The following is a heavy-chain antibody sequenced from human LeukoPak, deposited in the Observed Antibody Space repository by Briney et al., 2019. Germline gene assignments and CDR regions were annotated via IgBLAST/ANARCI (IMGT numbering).Heavy chain of an antibody. V-gene: IGHV3-21*01. CDR2: ISSSSSYI. D-gene: IGHD1-26*01. J-gene: IGHJ4*02. CDR3: ARDLYSGSYVLGY. CDR1: GFTFSSYS. Sequence: PGRSLRLSCAASGFTFSSYSMNWVRQAPGKGLEWVSSISSSSSYIYYADSVKGRFTISRDNAKNSLYLQMNSLRAEDTAVYYCARDLYSGSYVLGYWGQETLVTVSS.